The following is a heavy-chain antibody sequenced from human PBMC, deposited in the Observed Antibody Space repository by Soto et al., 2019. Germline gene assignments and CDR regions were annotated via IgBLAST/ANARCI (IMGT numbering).Heavy chain of an antibody. CDR3: AKCGVRGVAYFEY. CDR1: VCTFSSYA. J-gene: IGHJ4*02. D-gene: IGHD3-10*01. CDR2: ISGSGGST. Sequence: XGSLRLSCASSVCTFSSYAMSWVRHSPGKGLEWVSAISGSGGSTYYADSVKGRFTISRDNSKNTLYLQMNSLRAEDTAVYYCAKCGVRGVAYFEYWGQGTLIIVSS. V-gene: IGHV3-23*01.